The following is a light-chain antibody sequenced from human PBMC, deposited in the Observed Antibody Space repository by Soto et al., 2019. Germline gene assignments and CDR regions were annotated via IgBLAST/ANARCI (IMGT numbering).Light chain of an antibody. CDR2: DAS. J-gene: IGKJ4*01. CDR1: QSVSSY. Sequence: EIVLTQSPATLSLSPGERATLSCRASQSVSSYLAWYQHKPGQAPRLLIHDASNRATGISARFSGGGSGTDFTLTISSLEPEDFAVYYCQQRRDWPLTFGGGPKLEIK. V-gene: IGKV3-11*01. CDR3: QQRRDWPLT.